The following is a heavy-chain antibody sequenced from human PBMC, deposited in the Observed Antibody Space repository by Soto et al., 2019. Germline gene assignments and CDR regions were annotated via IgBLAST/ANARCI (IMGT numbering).Heavy chain of an antibody. CDR2: INPGRGST. V-gene: IGHV1-46*01. J-gene: IGHJ4*02. D-gene: IGHD1-1*01. Sequence: ASVMVSCKASGYTFTNYHIHWVRQAPGQGLEWMGIINPGRGSTTYAHKFQGRVTMTRDTSTSTVYMELDSLRSDDTAVYFCARISNSLPDYWGQGTLVTVSS. CDR1: GYTFTNYH. CDR3: ARISNSLPDY.